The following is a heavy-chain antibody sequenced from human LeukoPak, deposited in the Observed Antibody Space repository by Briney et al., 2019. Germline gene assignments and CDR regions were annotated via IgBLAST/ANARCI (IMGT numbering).Heavy chain of an antibody. CDR2: ISSSGSAI. V-gene: IGHV3-11*01. D-gene: IGHD5-12*01. CDR3: ATELVATSGDY. Sequence: GGSLRLSCAASGFSFTTYYMSWIRQAPGKGLEWVSYISSSGSAIYYADSVRGRFTISRDNARNSMFLQMDGLRAEATAMYYCATELVATSGDYWGQGTLVTVSS. J-gene: IGHJ4*02. CDR1: GFSFTTYY.